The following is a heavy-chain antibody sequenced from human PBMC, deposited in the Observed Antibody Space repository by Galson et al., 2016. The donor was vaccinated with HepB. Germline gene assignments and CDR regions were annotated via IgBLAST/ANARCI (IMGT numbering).Heavy chain of an antibody. CDR3: AKVYGGTAMIRGAPQYHNYGMDV. J-gene: IGHJ6*02. Sequence: SLRLSCAASGFTFSSCAMSWVRQAPGKGLEWVSGISGSGGITSYADSVKGRFAISRDNSKNTLYLQMNNLRAEDTAKYYCAKVYGGTAMIRGAPQYHNYGMDVWGQGTTVTISS. D-gene: IGHD3-10*01. CDR2: ISGSGGIT. V-gene: IGHV3-23*01. CDR1: GFTFSSCA.